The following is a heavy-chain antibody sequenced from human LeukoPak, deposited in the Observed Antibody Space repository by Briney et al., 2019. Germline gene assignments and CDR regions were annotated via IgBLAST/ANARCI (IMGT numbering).Heavy chain of an antibody. D-gene: IGHD5-24*01. CDR2: IGTAGDT. CDR3: ARGVGWLYYYGMDV. J-gene: IGHJ6*02. V-gene: IGHV3-13*01. Sequence: PGGSLRLSCAASGFTLSSYDMHWVRQVTGKGLEWVSVIGTAGDTYYPDSVKGRFTMSREIAKNSFYLQMNSLRAGDTAVYYCARGVGWLYYYGMDVWGQGTTVTVSS. CDR1: GFTLSSYD.